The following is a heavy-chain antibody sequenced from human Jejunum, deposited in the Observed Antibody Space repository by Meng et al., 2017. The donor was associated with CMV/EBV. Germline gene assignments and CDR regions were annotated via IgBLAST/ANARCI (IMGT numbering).Heavy chain of an antibody. CDR3: ARVRHDSSGYYPLFDF. J-gene: IGHJ4*02. V-gene: IGHV2-70*13. D-gene: IGHD3-22*01. Sequence: SLNDRGICVIWVRQSPGKALEWLAVIDWGDDKWYSTSLKTRLTISMDTSKNQVVLKMTNVDPVDTATYYCARVRHDSSGYYPLFDFWGQGTLVTVSS. CDR1: SLNDRGIC. CDR2: IDWGDDK.